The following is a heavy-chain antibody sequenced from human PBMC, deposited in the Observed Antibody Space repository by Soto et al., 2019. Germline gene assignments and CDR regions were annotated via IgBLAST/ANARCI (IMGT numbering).Heavy chain of an antibody. CDR2: VYISGST. CDR1: GGSTSTYY. CDR3: ARGGRDGFDI. J-gene: IGHJ3*02. V-gene: IGHV4-4*07. Sequence: QVQLQESGPGLVKPSETLSLTCTVSGGSTSTYYWNWIRQSAGKGLEWIGRVYISGSTNYHPSLKSRVAMSVDTSNNQFSLKVTSVTAADTAVYYCARGGRDGFDIWGQGTMVTVSS.